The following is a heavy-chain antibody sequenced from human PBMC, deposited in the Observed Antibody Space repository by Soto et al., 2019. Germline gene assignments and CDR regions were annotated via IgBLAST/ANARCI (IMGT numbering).Heavy chain of an antibody. D-gene: IGHD6-25*01. V-gene: IGHV1-8*01. CDR3: ARVVSDYYYYYMEV. CDR2: MNPNSGNT. J-gene: IGHJ6*03. CDR1: GYTFTSYD. Sequence: ASVKVSCKASGYTFTSYDINWVRQATGQGLEWMGWMNPNSGNTGYAQKFQGRVTMTRNTSISTAYMELSSLRSEDTAVYYCARVVSDYYYYYMEVWGKGTTVTVSS.